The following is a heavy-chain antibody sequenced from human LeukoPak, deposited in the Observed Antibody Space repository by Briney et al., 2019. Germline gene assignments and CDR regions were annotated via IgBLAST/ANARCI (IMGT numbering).Heavy chain of an antibody. D-gene: IGHD4-23*01. CDR3: ARDANLNLDYGGNPASDY. Sequence: ASVKVSCKASGYTFTSYGISWVRQAPGQGLGWMGWISAYNGNTNYAQKLQGRVTMTTDTSTSTAYMELRSLRSDDTAVYYCARDANLNLDYGGNPASDYWGQGTLVTVSS. J-gene: IGHJ4*02. CDR2: ISAYNGNT. CDR1: GYTFTSYG. V-gene: IGHV1-18*01.